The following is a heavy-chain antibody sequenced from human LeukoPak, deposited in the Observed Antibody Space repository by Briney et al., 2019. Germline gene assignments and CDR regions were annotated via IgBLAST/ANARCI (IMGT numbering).Heavy chain of an antibody. Sequence: SGGSLRLSCAASGFTFSSYAMSWVRQAPGKGLEWVSGISWNSGSIGYADSVKGRFTISRDNAKNSLYLQMNSLRAEDTALYYCARYLTSYSSSWYGPNNYNWFDPWGQGTLVTVSS. CDR2: ISWNSGSI. V-gene: IGHV3-9*01. J-gene: IGHJ5*02. CDR1: GFTFSSYA. CDR3: ARYLTSYSSSWYGPNNYNWFDP. D-gene: IGHD6-13*01.